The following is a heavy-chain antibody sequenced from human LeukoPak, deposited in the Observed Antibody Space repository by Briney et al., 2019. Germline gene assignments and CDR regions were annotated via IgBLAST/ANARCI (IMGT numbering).Heavy chain of an antibody. D-gene: IGHD5-18*01. CDR3: ARVPFQTAMVHD. J-gene: IGHJ4*02. CDR1: GYSFTSYW. Sequence: GESLKISCKGSGYSFTSYWIGWVRQMPGKGLEGMGSIYPGDSDTRYSPSFQGQVTISADKSISTASLQWSSLKASDTAMYYCARVPFQTAMVHDWGQGTLVTVSS. V-gene: IGHV5-51*01. CDR2: IYPGDSDT.